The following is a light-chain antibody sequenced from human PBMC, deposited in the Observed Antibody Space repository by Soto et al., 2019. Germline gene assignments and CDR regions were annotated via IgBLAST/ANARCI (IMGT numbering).Light chain of an antibody. J-gene: IGLJ2*01. CDR1: SSDIGGYHY. Sequence: QSALTQPASVSGSPGQSITISCTGTSSDIGGYHYISWYQQLPGKAPKFIIYDVRNRPSGVSNRFSGSRSGNTASLTIYGLKAEDDADYYCSSYTSSSTVIFGGGTKLTVL. V-gene: IGLV2-14*01. CDR2: DVR. CDR3: SSYTSSSTVI.